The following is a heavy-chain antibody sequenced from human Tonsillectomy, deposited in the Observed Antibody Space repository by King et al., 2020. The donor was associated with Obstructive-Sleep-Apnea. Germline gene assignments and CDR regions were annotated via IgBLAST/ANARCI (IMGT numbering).Heavy chain of an antibody. CDR1: GFTFSSYG. CDR3: AKDAYGSGSYYGLNAFDI. J-gene: IGHJ3*02. Sequence: QVQLVESGGGVVQPGRSLRLSCAASGFTFSSYGMHWVRQAPGKGLEWVAVISYDGSNKYYADSVKGRFTISRDFSKNTLYLQMHGLRTEDTAVYFCAKDAYGSGSYYGLNAFDIWGQGTMVTVSS. V-gene: IGHV3-30*18. CDR2: ISYDGSNK. D-gene: IGHD3-10*01.